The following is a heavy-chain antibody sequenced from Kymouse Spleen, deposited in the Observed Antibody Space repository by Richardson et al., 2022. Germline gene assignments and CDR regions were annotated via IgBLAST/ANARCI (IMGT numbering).Heavy chain of an antibody. D-gene: IGHD2-2*02. Sequence: QVQLQESGPGLVKPSQTLSLTCTVSGGSISSGGYYWSWIRQHPGKGLEWIGYIYYSGSTYYNPSLKSRVTISVDTSKNQFSLKLSSVTAADTAVYYCARDLIVVVPAAIPPL*LLGPGNPGHRLL. CDR3: ARDLIVVVPAAIPPL*L. CDR1: GGSISSGGYY. CDR2: IYYSGST. J-gene: IGHJ4*02. V-gene: IGHV4-31*03.